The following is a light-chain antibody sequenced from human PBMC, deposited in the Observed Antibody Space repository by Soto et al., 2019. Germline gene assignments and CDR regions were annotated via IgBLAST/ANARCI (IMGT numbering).Light chain of an antibody. CDR3: AAWDDSLNGYVV. CDR2: TNN. J-gene: IGLJ2*01. CDR1: SSNIGSHT. V-gene: IGLV1-44*01. Sequence: QLVLTQPPSASGTPGQRVTISCSGSSSNIGSHTVNWYQQLPGTAPKLLIYTNNQRPSGVPDRFSGSRSGTSASLAISGLQSEDEADYYCAAWDDSLNGYVVFGGGTKLTV.